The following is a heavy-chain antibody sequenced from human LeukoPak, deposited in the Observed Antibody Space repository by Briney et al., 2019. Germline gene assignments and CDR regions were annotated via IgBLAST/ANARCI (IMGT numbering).Heavy chain of an antibody. J-gene: IGHJ3*02. CDR2: IPYDGSNK. V-gene: IGHV3-30*04. Sequence: GGSLRLSCAASGFTFSSYAMHWVRQAPGKGLEWVAVIPYDGSNKYYADSVRGRFTISRDNSKNTLYLQMNSLRAEDTAVYYCAREDAYYDILTGAFDIWGQGTMVTVSS. CDR3: AREDAYYDILTGAFDI. CDR1: GFTFSSYA. D-gene: IGHD3-9*01.